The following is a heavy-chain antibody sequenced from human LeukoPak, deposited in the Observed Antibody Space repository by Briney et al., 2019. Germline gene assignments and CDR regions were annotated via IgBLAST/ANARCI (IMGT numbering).Heavy chain of an antibody. J-gene: IGHJ4*02. Sequence: PGGSLRLSCSASGFTFSSYIMHWVRQAPGKGLEYVSAISSNGGSTYYADSVKGRFTISRDNAKNSLYLQMNSLRAEDTAVYYCARGGSCPGYWGQGTLVTVSS. CDR2: ISSNGGST. CDR1: GFTFSSYI. CDR3: ARGGSCPGY. V-gene: IGHV3-64*04. D-gene: IGHD1-26*01.